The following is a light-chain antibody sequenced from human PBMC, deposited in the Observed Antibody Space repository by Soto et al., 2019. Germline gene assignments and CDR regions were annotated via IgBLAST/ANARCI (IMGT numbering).Light chain of an antibody. CDR3: CSYAGSYTYVV. J-gene: IGLJ2*01. V-gene: IGLV2-11*01. CDR1: SSDVGGYNY. Sequence: QSALTQPRSVSGSPGQSVTISCTGTSSDVGGYNYVSWYQQHPGKAPKLMIYDVSKRPSGVPDRFSGSKSGNTASLPISGLQAEDDADYYCCSYAGSYTYVVFGGGTKLTVL. CDR2: DVS.